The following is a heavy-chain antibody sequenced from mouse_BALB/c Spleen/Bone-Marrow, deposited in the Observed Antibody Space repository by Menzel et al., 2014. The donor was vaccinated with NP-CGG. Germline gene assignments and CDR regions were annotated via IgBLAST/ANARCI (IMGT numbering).Heavy chain of an antibody. Sequence: DVKLVESGGGLVQPGGSLRLSCATSGFTFTDYYMNWVRQPPGKALEWLGFIRNKANGYTTEYSASVKGRFTISRDNSQRILYLQMNTLRAEDSASYCCARDMGGILFGSWGQGTTRTISS. J-gene: IGHJ2*01. V-gene: IGHV7-3*02. CDR3: ARDMGGILFGS. CDR1: GFTFTDYY. CDR2: IRNKANGYTT.